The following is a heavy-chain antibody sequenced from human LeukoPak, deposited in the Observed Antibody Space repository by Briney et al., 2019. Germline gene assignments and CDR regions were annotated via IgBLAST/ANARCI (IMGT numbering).Heavy chain of an antibody. V-gene: IGHV1-46*01. D-gene: IGHD3-10*01. CDR3: ASQNRRTTNTMVRGPRYYYYMDV. J-gene: IGHJ6*03. CDR2: INPGGSST. Sequence: ASVKVSCKASGYTFTNYYMHWVRQAPGQGLEWMGKINPGGSSTYYAQKFQGRVTMTRDTSTSTFYMELSSLRSEDTAVYYCASQNRRTTNTMVRGPRYYYYMDVWGKGTTVTVSS. CDR1: GYTFTNYY.